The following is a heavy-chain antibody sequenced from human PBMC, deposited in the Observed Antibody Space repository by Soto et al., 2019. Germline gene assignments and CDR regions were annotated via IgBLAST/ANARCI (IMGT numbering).Heavy chain of an antibody. J-gene: IGHJ4*02. CDR1: GFTFNRYA. CDR2: ISSYGADT. Sequence: EVQLVESGGTLVQPGGSLRLSCSASGFTFNRYAMHWVRQAPGKGLEFVSAISSYGADTYYADSVKGRFAISRDNSKNTLYLQMSSLRAEDTALYYCVKEGYMRSDWYGQFDYWGQGALVTVSS. D-gene: IGHD6-19*01. V-gene: IGHV3-64D*06. CDR3: VKEGYMRSDWYGQFDY.